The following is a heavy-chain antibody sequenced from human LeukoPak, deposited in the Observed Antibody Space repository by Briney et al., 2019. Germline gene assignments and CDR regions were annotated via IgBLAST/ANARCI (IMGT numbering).Heavy chain of an antibody. CDR2: IGTAGDT. CDR3: TRAVGATNLGFDY. V-gene: IGHV3-13*01. J-gene: IGHJ4*02. D-gene: IGHD1-26*01. Sequence: PGGSLRLSCAASRFTFSSYDMHWVRQATGKGLEWVPAIGTAGDTYYADSVKGRSTISRENAKNSLFLQVNSLRVGDTAVYYCTRAVGATNLGFDYWGQGTLVSVSS. CDR1: RFTFSSYD.